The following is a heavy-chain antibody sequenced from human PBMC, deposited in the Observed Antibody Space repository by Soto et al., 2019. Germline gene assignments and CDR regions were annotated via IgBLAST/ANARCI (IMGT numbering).Heavy chain of an antibody. V-gene: IGHV3-7*01. Sequence: GGSLRLSCEASGFMFGVYWMSWVRQAPGKGLEWVANINDDGSVRKYVDSVKGRFTISRDTPNNLLFLQMNSLRDEDTAVYYCAREFYGYYTYGPADYCGQGPLLTVST. CDR2: INDDGSVR. CDR1: GFMFGVYW. D-gene: IGHD3-3*01. J-gene: IGHJ4*02. CDR3: AREFYGYYTYGPADY.